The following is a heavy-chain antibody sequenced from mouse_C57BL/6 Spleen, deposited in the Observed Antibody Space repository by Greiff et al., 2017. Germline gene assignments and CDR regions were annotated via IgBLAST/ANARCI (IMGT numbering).Heavy chain of an antibody. Sequence: LVESGAELARPGASVKLSCKASGYTFTSYGISWVKQRTGQGLEWIGEIYPRSGNTYYNEKFKGKATLTADKSSSTAYMELRSLTSEDSAVYFCARKEGLLFFDYWGQGTTLTVSS. V-gene: IGHV1-81*01. CDR2: IYPRSGNT. D-gene: IGHD2-10*01. CDR1: GYTFTSYG. CDR3: ARKEGLLFFDY. J-gene: IGHJ2*01.